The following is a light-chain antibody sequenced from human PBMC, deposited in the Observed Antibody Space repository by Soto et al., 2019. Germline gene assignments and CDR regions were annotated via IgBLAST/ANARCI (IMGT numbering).Light chain of an antibody. J-gene: IGKJ1*01. CDR1: QSVRNNY. Sequence: EIVLPQSTGTLFLHPGDRATLSCRDTQSVRNNYLAWYQQKPGRDNILLIYGASNRATGIPDRFSGSRSGTEFTSTLSILETAFVAVDYCPQYGSTGTFGQVTNVEI. CDR2: GAS. CDR3: PQYGSTGT. V-gene: IGKV3-20*01.